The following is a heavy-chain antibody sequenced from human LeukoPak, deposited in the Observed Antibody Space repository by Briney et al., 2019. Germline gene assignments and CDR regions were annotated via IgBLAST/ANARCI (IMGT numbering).Heavy chain of an antibody. CDR2: ISSSSSSI. Sequence: PGGSLRLSCAASGFTFSNYGMNWVRQAPGKGLEWVSSISSSSSSILYADSMKGRFTISRDNSKNTLYLQMNSLRAEDTAVYYCTGSSGWYYFDYWGQGTLVTVSS. CDR3: TGSSGWYYFDY. D-gene: IGHD6-19*01. J-gene: IGHJ4*02. V-gene: IGHV3-21*01. CDR1: GFTFSNYG.